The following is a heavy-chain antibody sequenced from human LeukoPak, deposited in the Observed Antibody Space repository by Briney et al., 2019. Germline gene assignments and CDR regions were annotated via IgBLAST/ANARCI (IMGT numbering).Heavy chain of an antibody. CDR1: GFTFDDYG. CDR2: INWNGGST. V-gene: IGHV3-20*01. CDR3: ARKLDEGGYYFLDY. J-gene: IGHJ4*02. Sequence: PGGSLRLSCAASGFTFDDYGMSWVRQAPGKGLEWVSGINWNGGSTGYADSVKGRFTISRDNAKNSLYLQMNSLRAEDTALYHCARKLDEGGYYFLDYWGQGTLVTVSS. D-gene: IGHD3-22*01.